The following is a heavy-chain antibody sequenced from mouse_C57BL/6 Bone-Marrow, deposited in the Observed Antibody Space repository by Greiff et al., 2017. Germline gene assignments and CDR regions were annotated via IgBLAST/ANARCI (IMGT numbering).Heavy chain of an antibody. CDR1: GYTFTSYW. J-gene: IGHJ4*01. CDR3: ANVYGNYDAMDY. D-gene: IGHD2-1*01. Sequence: QVQLQQPGAELVKPGASVKMSCKASGYTFTSYWITWVKQRPGQGLDWIGDIYPGSGSTNYNEKFKSKATLTVDTSSSTAYMQLSSLTSKDSAVYYCANVYGNYDAMDYWGQGTSVTVSS. CDR2: IYPGSGST. V-gene: IGHV1-55*01.